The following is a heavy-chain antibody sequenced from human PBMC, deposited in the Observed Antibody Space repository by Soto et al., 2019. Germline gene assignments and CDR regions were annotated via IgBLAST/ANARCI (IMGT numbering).Heavy chain of an antibody. CDR2: IIPIFGTA. CDR3: ARGRRIVVVVAATHYGMDV. V-gene: IGHV1-69*12. Sequence: QVQLVQSGAEVKKPGSSVKVSCKASGGTFSSYAISWVRQAPGQGLEWMGGIIPIFGTATYAQKFQGRVTITADEATSTAYMELSSLRAEDTAVSYCARGRRIVVVVAATHYGMDVWGHGTTVTVSS. J-gene: IGHJ6*02. CDR1: GGTFSSYA. D-gene: IGHD2-15*01.